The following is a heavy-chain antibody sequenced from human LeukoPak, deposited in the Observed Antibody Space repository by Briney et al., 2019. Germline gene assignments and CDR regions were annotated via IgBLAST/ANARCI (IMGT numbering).Heavy chain of an antibody. Sequence: SETLSLTCTVSGASISNYYWSWIRQPPGKGLEWIGYIYYSGSTNYNPSLKSRVTISVDTSKNQFSLKLSSVTAADTAVYYCAGIRKGYSYGYALDAFDIWGPGTMVTVSS. J-gene: IGHJ3*02. V-gene: IGHV4-59*01. CDR1: GASISNYY. CDR3: AGIRKGYSYGYALDAFDI. D-gene: IGHD5-18*01. CDR2: IYYSGST.